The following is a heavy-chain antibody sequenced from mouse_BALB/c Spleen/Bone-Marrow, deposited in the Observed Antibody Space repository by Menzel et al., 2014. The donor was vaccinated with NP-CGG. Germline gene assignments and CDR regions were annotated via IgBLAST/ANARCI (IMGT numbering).Heavy chain of an antibody. Sequence: QVQLQQSGAELVKPGASVKLSCMASGFTFTCYWIHWVKPRPGQGPEWIGEINPSNGRTNYSEKFKSKATLTEDKSSSTAYMQLSSLTSEDSAVYYCARDGNYRYAMDYWGQGTSVTVSS. J-gene: IGHJ4*01. CDR1: GFTFTCYW. V-gene: IGHV1S81*02. D-gene: IGHD2-1*01. CDR3: ARDGNYRYAMDY. CDR2: INPSNGRT.